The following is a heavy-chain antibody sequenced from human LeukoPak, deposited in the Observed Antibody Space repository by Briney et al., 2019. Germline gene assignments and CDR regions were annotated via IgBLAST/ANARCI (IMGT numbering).Heavy chain of an antibody. J-gene: IGHJ4*02. Sequence: ASVKVSCKASGGTFSSYAISWVRQAPGQGLEWMGRIIPILGIANYAQKFQGRVTITADKSTSTAYMELSSLGSEDTAVNYCARVGDSSSGSAAFDYWGQGTLVTVSS. CDR2: IIPILGIA. CDR3: ARVGDSSSGSAAFDY. D-gene: IGHD6-6*01. V-gene: IGHV1-69*04. CDR1: GGTFSSYA.